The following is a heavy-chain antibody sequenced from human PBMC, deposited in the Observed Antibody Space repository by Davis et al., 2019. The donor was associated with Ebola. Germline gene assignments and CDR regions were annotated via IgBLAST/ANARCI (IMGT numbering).Heavy chain of an antibody. J-gene: IGHJ6*02. CDR2: ISGSGGST. CDR3: ARSRKAAAGMWYYYYGMDV. V-gene: IGHV3-23*01. CDR1: GGSFSGYY. D-gene: IGHD6-13*01. Sequence: ETLSLTCAVYGGSFSGYYWSWVRQAPGKGLEWVSAISGSGGSTYYADSVKGRFTISRDNSKNTLYLQMNSLRAEDTAVYYCARSRKAAAGMWYYYYGMDVWGQGTTVTVSS.